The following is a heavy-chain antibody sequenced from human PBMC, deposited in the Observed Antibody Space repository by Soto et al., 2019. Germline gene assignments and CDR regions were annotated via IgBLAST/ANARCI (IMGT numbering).Heavy chain of an antibody. V-gene: IGHV1-3*01. CDR2: INAGNGNT. CDR3: AREPYYYGSGSYSWFDP. J-gene: IGHJ5*02. D-gene: IGHD3-10*01. CDR1: GYTFTSYA. Sequence: ASVKVSCKASGYTFTSYAMHWVRQAPGQRLEWMGWINAGNGNTKYSQKFQGRVTITRDTSASTAYMELSSLRSEDTAVYYCAREPYYYGSGSYSWFDPWGQRTLVTVSS.